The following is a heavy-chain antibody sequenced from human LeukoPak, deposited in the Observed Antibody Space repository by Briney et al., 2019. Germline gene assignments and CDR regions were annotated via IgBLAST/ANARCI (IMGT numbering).Heavy chain of an antibody. CDR3: ARDSPSSYSSSFAYYGMDV. CDR1: GGTFSSYA. V-gene: IGHV1-69*04. CDR2: IIPILGIA. J-gene: IGHJ6*02. Sequence: SVKVSCKASGGTFSSYAISWVRQAPGQGLEWMGRIIPILGIANYAQKFQGRVTITADKSTSTAYMELSGLRSEDTAVYYCARDSPSSYSSSFAYYGMDVWGQGTTVTVSS. D-gene: IGHD6-13*01.